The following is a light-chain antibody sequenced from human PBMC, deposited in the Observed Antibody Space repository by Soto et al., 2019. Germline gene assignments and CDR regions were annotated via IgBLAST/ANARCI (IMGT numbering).Light chain of an antibody. CDR2: ENN. Sequence: QSVLTQPPSVSAAPGQTVTISCSGSSSNIGNNYVSWYQQLPGTAPKLLIYENNKRPSGIPDRFSGSKSGTSATLGFTGLQTGDEADYYCGTWDSSLSAVVFGGGTKLTVL. CDR1: SSNIGNNY. V-gene: IGLV1-51*02. CDR3: GTWDSSLSAVV. J-gene: IGLJ2*01.